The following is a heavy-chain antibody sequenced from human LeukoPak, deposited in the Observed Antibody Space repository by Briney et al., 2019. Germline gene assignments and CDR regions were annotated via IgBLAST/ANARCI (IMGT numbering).Heavy chain of an antibody. CDR1: GYTFTNFG. CDR3: ARAGRDGAEVAAFEF. D-gene: IGHD5-12*01. J-gene: IGHJ3*01. CDR2: ISAYNGKT. Sequence: GASVKVSCKASGYTFTNFGITWVRQAPGQGLEWMGWISAYNGKTNYAQNLQGRVTRTTETSTNTAYMDLRSLRSDDTAVYYCARAGRDGAEVAAFEFWGQGTMVSVSS. V-gene: IGHV1-18*01.